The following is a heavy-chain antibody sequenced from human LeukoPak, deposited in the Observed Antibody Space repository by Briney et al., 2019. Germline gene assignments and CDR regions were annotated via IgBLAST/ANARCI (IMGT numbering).Heavy chain of an antibody. CDR2: IKQDGSEK. V-gene: IGHV3-7*01. J-gene: IGHJ4*02. D-gene: IGHD6-13*01. CDR3: ARDDGAAAGLFDY. CDR1: GFTFSNYW. Sequence: PGGSLRLSCAASGFTFSNYWMSWVRQAPGKGLEWVANIKQDGSEKYYVDSVKGRFTISRDNAKNSLYLQMNSLRAEDTAVYYCARDDGAAAGLFDYWGQGTLVTVSS.